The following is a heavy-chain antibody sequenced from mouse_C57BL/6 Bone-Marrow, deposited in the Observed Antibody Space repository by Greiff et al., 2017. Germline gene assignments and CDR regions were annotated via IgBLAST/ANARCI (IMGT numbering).Heavy chain of an antibody. CDR2: IHPNSGST. CDR3: AGSNYRFAY. V-gene: IGHV1-64*01. Sequence: VQLQQPGAELVKPGASVKLSCKASGYTFTSYWMHWVKQRPGQGLEWIGMIHPNSGSTNYNEKFKSKATLTVDKSSSTAYMQLSSLTSEDSAVYYCAGSNYRFAYWGQGTLVTVSA. J-gene: IGHJ3*01. CDR1: GYTFTSYW. D-gene: IGHD2-5*01.